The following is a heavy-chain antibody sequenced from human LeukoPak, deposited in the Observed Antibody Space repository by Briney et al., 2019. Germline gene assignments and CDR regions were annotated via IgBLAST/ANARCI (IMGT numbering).Heavy chain of an antibody. CDR2: IIPIFGTA. J-gene: IGHJ5*02. CDR1: GHTFTGYY. V-gene: IGHV1-69*13. CDR3: ARESGSDYGDYGSNWFDP. D-gene: IGHD4-17*01. Sequence: SVKVSCKASGHTFTGYYMHWVRQAPGQGLEWMGGIIPIFGTANYAQKFQGRVTITADESTSTAYMELSSLRSEDTAVYYCARESGSDYGDYGSNWFDPWGQGTLVTVSS.